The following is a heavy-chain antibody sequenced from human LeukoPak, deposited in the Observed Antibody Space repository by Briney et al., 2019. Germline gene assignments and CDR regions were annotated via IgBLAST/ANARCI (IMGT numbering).Heavy chain of an antibody. J-gene: IGHJ5*02. D-gene: IGHD2/OR15-2a*01. V-gene: IGHV4-59*08. CDR3: ARQTVIIPTGMEGPWFDP. CDR1: GVSIKNHY. CDR2: IYYAGSS. Sequence: PSETLSLTCTVSGVSIKNHYWSWIRQPPGKGLEWIANIYYAGSSNYNPSLKSRVSVSIDASKNHLSLQLTSVTAADTAIYYCARQTVIIPTGMEGPWFDPWGQGTLVAVSS.